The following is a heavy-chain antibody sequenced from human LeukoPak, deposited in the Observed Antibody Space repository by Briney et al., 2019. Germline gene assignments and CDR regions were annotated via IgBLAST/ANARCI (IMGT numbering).Heavy chain of an antibody. CDR3: AKGEVYYYDSSGYF. V-gene: IGHV3-23*01. CDR1: GFTFSSYG. CDR2: ISGSGGST. J-gene: IGHJ4*02. D-gene: IGHD3-22*01. Sequence: PGGSLRLSCAASGFTFSSYGMSWVRQAPGKGLEWVSAISGSGGSTYYADSVKGRFTISRDNSKNTLYLQMNSLRAEDTAVYYCAKGEVYYYDSSGYFWGQGTLVTVSS.